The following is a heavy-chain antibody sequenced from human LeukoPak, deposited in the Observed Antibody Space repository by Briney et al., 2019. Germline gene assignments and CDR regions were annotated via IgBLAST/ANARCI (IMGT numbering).Heavy chain of an antibody. CDR2: VKSKTDGGTT. V-gene: IGHV3-15*01. Sequence: PGGSLRLSCVASGFTFNNAWMSWVRQAPGKGLEWVGRVKSKTDGGTTDYAAPVKGRFSISRDDTKNTLYLQMNSLKTEDTAVYYCARDTPNGDYVDAFDIWGQGTMVTVSS. CDR1: GFTFNNAW. CDR3: ARDTPNGDYVDAFDI. D-gene: IGHD4-17*01. J-gene: IGHJ3*02.